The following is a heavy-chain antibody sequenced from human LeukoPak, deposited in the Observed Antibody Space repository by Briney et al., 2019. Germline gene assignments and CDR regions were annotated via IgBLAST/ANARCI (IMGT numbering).Heavy chain of an antibody. D-gene: IGHD2-21*02. Sequence: TSETLSLTCTVSGGSISSGGYSWSWIRQSPGKGLEWIGYIYHSGSTYYNPSLKSRVTISVDRSKNQFSLKLSSVTAADTAVYYCAVTHDFYYFDYWGQGTLVTVSS. V-gene: IGHV4-30-2*06. J-gene: IGHJ4*02. CDR1: GGSISSGGYS. CDR2: IYHSGST. CDR3: AVTHDFYYFDY.